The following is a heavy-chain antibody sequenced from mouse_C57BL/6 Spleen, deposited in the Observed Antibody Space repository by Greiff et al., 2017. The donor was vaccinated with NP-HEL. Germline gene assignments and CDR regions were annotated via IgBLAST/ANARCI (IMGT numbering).Heavy chain of an antibody. Sequence: QVQLQQSGAELVKPGASVKISCKASGYAFSSYWMNWVKQRPGKGLEWIGQIYPGDGETNYNGKFKGKATLTADKSSSTAYMQLSSLTSEDSAVYFCAREGDYVDAMDYWGQGTSVTVSS. J-gene: IGHJ4*01. CDR3: AREGDYVDAMDY. V-gene: IGHV1-80*01. CDR1: GYAFSSYW. CDR2: IYPGDGET. D-gene: IGHD1-1*01.